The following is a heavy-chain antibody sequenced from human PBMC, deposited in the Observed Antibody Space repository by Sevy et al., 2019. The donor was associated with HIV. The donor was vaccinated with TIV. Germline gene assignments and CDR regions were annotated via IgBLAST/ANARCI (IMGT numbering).Heavy chain of an antibody. CDR1: GGSITSLY. J-gene: IGHJ4*02. CDR3: AGENAWGRGYS. V-gene: IGHV4-59*08. D-gene: IGHD1-26*01. Sequence: SETLSLTCTVSGGSITSLYWNWIRQPPGKGLEWIANIYYNGHINYNPSLKSRVTLSLDTSKNQFSLRLSSETAAETAMYYCAGENAWGRGYSWGQGTLVTVSS. CDR2: IYYNGHI.